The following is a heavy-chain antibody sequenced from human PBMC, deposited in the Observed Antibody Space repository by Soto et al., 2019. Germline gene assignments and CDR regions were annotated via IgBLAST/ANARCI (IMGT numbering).Heavy chain of an antibody. CDR1: GESFSGYY. CDR3: ARGVNRPFSWSFDF. J-gene: IGHJ4*02. V-gene: IGHV4-34*01. CDR2: IHDSGST. Sequence: HSGSLDLSCAAYGESFSGYYGSWIRQPPGKGLEWIGEIHDSGSTNYNPSLKSRLIISVDKSRNHFSLKLNSVTAADTAVYYCARGVNRPFSWSFDFWGQGTLVTVSS. D-gene: IGHD6-13*01.